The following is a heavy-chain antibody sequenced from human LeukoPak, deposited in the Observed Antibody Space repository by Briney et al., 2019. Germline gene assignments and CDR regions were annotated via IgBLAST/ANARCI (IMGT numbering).Heavy chain of an antibody. Sequence: GGSLRLSCAASGFTISSYYMHWVRQAPGKGQVWVSRINTDGSSTSSADFVKGRFTISRDNAKNTLYLQMNSLRAEDTAVYYCARDRSSSYDYWGQGTLVTVSS. CDR2: INTDGSST. V-gene: IGHV3-74*01. CDR1: GFTISSYY. J-gene: IGHJ4*02. D-gene: IGHD6-13*01. CDR3: ARDRSSSYDY.